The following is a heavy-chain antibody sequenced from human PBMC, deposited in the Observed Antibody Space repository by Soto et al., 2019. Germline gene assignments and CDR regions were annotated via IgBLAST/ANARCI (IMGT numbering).Heavy chain of an antibody. Sequence: PSETLSLTCTVSGGSISSGGYYWSWIRQHPGKGLEWIGYIYYSGSTYYNPSLKSRVTISVDTSKNQFSLKLSSVTAADTAVYYCARASGYYDFWSGQTSYGMDVWGQGTTVTVSS. CDR1: GGSISSGGYY. CDR3: ARASGYYDFWSGQTSYGMDV. V-gene: IGHV4-31*03. CDR2: IYYSGST. D-gene: IGHD3-3*01. J-gene: IGHJ6*02.